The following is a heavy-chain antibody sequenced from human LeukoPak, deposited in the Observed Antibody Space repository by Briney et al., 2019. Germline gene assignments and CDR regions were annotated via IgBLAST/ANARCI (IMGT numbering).Heavy chain of an antibody. V-gene: IGHV4-4*07. CDR1: GGSISSYY. CDR2: IYTSGST. D-gene: IGHD3-16*01. CDR3: ARDPFGSGRDYFNY. J-gene: IGHJ4*02. Sequence: SETLSLTCTVSGGSISSYYWSWIRQPAGKGLEWIGRIYTSGSTNYNPSLKSRVTMSVDTSKNQFSLKLSSVTAADTAVDYCARDPFGSGRDYFNYWGQGTLVTVSS.